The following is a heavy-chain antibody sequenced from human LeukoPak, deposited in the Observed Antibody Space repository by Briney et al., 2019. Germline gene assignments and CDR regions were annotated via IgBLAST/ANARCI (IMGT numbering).Heavy chain of an antibody. D-gene: IGHD1-26*01. V-gene: IGHV4-59*12. CDR1: GGSINSDY. J-gene: IGHJ4*02. Sequence: SETLSLTCTVSGGSINSDYWSWIRQPPGKGLEWIGYIYYSGSTNYNPSPKSRVTMSVDTSKNQFSLKLSSVTAADTAVYYCARTSQATSFDYWGQGTLVTVSS. CDR3: ARTSQATSFDY. CDR2: IYYSGST.